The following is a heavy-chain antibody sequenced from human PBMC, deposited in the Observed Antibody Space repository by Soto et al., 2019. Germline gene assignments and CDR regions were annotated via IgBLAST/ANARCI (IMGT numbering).Heavy chain of an antibody. CDR2: IWYDGSNK. V-gene: IGHV3-33*01. Sequence: GGSLRLSCAASGFTFSSYGMHWVRQAPGKGLEWVAVIWYDGSNKYYADSVKGRFTISRDNSKNTLYLQMNSLRAEDTAVYYCARDTLGSYYYYGMDVWGQGXTVTV. D-gene: IGHD3-16*01. CDR1: GFTFSSYG. J-gene: IGHJ6*02. CDR3: ARDTLGSYYYYGMDV.